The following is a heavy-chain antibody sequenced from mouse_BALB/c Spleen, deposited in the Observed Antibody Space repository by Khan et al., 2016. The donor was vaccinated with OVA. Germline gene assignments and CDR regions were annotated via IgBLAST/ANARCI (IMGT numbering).Heavy chain of an antibody. D-gene: IGHD4-1*01. V-gene: IGHV1S81*02. Sequence: QVQLQQPGAELVKPGASVKLSCKASGYTFTSYWMHWVKQRPGQGLEWIGEINPSNGRTNYNEKFKSKATLTVDKSSSTAYMQLSSLTSEDSAVXYAARGGANWGAWFAYWGQGTLVTVSA. CDR3: ARGGANWGAWFAY. CDR1: GYTFTSYW. CDR2: INPSNGRT. J-gene: IGHJ3*01.